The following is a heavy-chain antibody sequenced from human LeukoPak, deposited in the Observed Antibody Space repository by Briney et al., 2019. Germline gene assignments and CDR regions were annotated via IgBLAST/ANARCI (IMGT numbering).Heavy chain of an antibody. CDR3: AKSAPNYDILIGYPDY. CDR1: GFTFSSYA. J-gene: IGHJ4*02. CDR2: ISGSGGST. D-gene: IGHD3-9*01. Sequence: GGSLRLSCAASGFTFSSYAMSWVRQAPGKGLEWVSAISGSGGSTYYADSVKGRFTISRDNSKNTLYLQMNSLRAEDTAVYYCAKSAPNYDILIGYPDYWGQGTLVTVSS. V-gene: IGHV3-23*01.